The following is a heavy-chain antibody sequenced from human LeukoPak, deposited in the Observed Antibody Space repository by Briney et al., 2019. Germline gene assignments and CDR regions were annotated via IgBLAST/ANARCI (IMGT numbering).Heavy chain of an antibody. CDR1: GFTFSDYG. CDR2: ISGSGIST. D-gene: IGHD5-12*01. Sequence: GGSLRLSCAAAGFTFSDYGMNWVRQAPGKGLEWVSGISGSGISTYYADSVKGRFTISRDNSKNTLYLQMKSLRAEDTAVYYCAKGGGYEAQYYYYYLDVWGKGTTVTISS. CDR3: AKGGGYEAQYYYYYLDV. J-gene: IGHJ6*03. V-gene: IGHV3-23*01.